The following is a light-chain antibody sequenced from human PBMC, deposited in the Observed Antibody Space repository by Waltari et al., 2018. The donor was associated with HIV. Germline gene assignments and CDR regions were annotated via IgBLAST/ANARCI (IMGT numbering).Light chain of an antibody. CDR3: QSYDRSLSNWV. Sequence: QSVLTQPPSVSGAPGQRVTISCTGSSSNIGAGYDVHWYQQLPETAPKLLIYGNSNRPSGVPDRFSGSKSGTSAALAIAGLQPDDETDYYGQSYDRSLSNWVFGGGTKLTVL. CDR1: SSNIGAGYD. V-gene: IGLV1-40*01. J-gene: IGLJ3*02. CDR2: GNS.